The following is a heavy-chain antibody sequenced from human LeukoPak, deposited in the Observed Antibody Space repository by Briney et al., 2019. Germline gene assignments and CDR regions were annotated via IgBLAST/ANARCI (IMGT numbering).Heavy chain of an antibody. J-gene: IGHJ6*03. Sequence: SGTLSLTCTVSGGSISSSSYYWGWIRQPPGKGLEWIGSISYSGSTYYNPSLRSRVTISVDTSKKQFSLKLSSVTAADTAVYYCARGYCSGGSCYSYYYYSYMDVWGKGTTVTVSS. CDR2: ISYSGST. D-gene: IGHD2-15*01. CDR1: GGSISSSSYY. CDR3: ARGYCSGGSCYSYYYYSYMDV. V-gene: IGHV4-39*07.